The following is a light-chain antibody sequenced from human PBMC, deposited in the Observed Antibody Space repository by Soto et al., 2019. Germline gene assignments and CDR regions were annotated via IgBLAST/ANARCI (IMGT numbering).Light chain of an antibody. V-gene: IGKV1-39*01. CDR1: QSISSY. J-gene: IGKJ2*01. Sequence: DIQMTQSPSSLSASVGDRVTITCRASQSISSYLNWYQQKPGKAPKLLIYASSSLQSRVPSRFTGSGSGTDFTLTISSLQPEDFATYYAQQSYSTPTFGQGTQLEIK. CDR2: ASS. CDR3: QQSYSTPT.